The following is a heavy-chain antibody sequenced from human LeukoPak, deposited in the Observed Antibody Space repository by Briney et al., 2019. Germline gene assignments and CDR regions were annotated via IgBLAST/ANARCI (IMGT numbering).Heavy chain of an antibody. CDR1: GFTFSSYW. CDR2: IHNDGSST. Sequence: GGSLRLSCAASGFTFSSYWMHWVRQAPGKGLVWVSRIHNDGSSTTYADSVKGRFTISRDNAKNTLYLQMNSLRAEDTAVYYCARDPHRVDRFRFRDYYYYYGMDVRGQGTTVTVSS. J-gene: IGHJ6*02. V-gene: IGHV3-74*01. CDR3: ARDPHRVDRFRFRDYYYYYGMDV. D-gene: IGHD2-21*01.